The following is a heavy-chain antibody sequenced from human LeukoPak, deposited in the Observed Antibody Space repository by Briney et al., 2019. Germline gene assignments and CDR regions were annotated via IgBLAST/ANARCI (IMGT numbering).Heavy chain of an antibody. CDR3: ARFGPLANRSAGHYYFDL. J-gene: IGHJ2*01. D-gene: IGHD3-10*01. Sequence: GGTLRLSCASSGFTFSNYAMSWVRRAPGKGREWFSTVSYKGYATAHADSVKGRFTISRDNAKNTLSLLMNILSAEDRAVYYCARFGPLANRSAGHYYFDLWGRGTLVTVSS. CDR1: GFTFSNYA. V-gene: IGHV3-23*01. CDR2: VSYKGYAT.